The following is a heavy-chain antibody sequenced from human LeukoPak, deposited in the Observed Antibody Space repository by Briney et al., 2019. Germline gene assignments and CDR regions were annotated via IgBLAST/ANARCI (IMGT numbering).Heavy chain of an antibody. V-gene: IGHV4-4*07. CDR2: IYTSGST. J-gene: IGHJ4*02. D-gene: IGHD2-15*01. CDR1: GGSFSSYY. Sequence: SETLSLTCTASGGSFSSYYWSWIRQPPGKGLEWIGRIYTSGSTNYNPSLKSRLTMSVDTSKNQFSLKLSSVTAADTAVYYCARAGYCSGGSCSFFTDGWGQGTLVTVSS. CDR3: ARAGYCSGGSCSFFTDG.